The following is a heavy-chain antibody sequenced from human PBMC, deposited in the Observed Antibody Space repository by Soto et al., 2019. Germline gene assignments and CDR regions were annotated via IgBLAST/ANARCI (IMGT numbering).Heavy chain of an antibody. D-gene: IGHD2-2*01. J-gene: IGHJ4*02. CDR1: RFTFSNYG. V-gene: IGHV3-30*03. Sequence: QVQLVESGGGVVQPGGSLTLSCAASRFTFSNYGMHWVRQAPGEGLEWVAVISYDGTNHYYADSVRGRFTLSRDNSKNTLYLHMDRLTSDDTAVYYCASDTKTGVVVPGAPKYWGQGTQVAVSS. CDR3: ASDTKTGVVVPGAPKY. CDR2: ISYDGTNH.